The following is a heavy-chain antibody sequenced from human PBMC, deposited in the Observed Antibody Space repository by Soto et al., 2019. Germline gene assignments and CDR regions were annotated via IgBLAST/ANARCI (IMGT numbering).Heavy chain of an antibody. V-gene: IGHV3-7*01. Sequence: VQLVESGGGLVQPGGSLRLSCAASGFTFSSYWMSWVRQAPGKGLEWVANIKQDGSEKYYVDSVKGRFTISRDNAKNSLYVQMNSLRAEDTAVYYCARDAHIVVVVAATLGMDVWGQGTTVTVSS. CDR1: GFTFSSYW. J-gene: IGHJ6*02. CDR2: IKQDGSEK. CDR3: ARDAHIVVVVAATLGMDV. D-gene: IGHD2-15*01.